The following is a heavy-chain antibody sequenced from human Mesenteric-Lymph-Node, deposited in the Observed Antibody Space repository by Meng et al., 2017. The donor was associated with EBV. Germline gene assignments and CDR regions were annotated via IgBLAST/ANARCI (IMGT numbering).Heavy chain of an antibody. J-gene: IGHJ4*02. Sequence: QVRLQRWGVGLLKPSETLSLACAVYGESFSGFYWSWVRQAPGKGLEWIGEMNNGGTSNYNPSLESRVTISVDPSKNQFSLNLRSVTAADTAVYYCARVKPSIWFGELFYYFDYWGPGILVTVSS. D-gene: IGHD3-10*01. V-gene: IGHV4-34*01. CDR1: GESFSGFY. CDR2: MNNGGTS. CDR3: ARVKPSIWFGELFYYFDY.